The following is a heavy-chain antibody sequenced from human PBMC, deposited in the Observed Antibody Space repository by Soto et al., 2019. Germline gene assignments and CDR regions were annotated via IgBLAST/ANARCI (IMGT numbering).Heavy chain of an antibody. J-gene: IGHJ4*02. V-gene: IGHV3-48*02. D-gene: IGHD5-12*01. CDR1: GFTFRSYA. CDR2: INSGSSTI. Sequence: EVQLVESGGGLVQPGGSLRLSCAASGFTFRSYAMNWVRQAPGKGLEWVSYINSGSSTIYYAVSAKGRFSISRDNAKNSLYLQLNRLRDADTAIYFCVRDRGYTGYDLEYWGQGALVTVSS. CDR3: VRDRGYTGYDLEY.